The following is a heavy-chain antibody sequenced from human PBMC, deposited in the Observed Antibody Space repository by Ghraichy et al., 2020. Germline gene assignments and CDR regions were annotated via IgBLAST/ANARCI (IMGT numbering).Heavy chain of an antibody. V-gene: IGHV4-59*08. CDR1: GGSINSYY. CDR2: IHYTGST. J-gene: IGHJ3*01. D-gene: IGHD2-21*02. CDR3: ARYRHCGGNCYDGFDF. Sequence: SQTLSLTCTVSGGSINSYYWSWIRQSPGKGLEWIGYIHYTGSTNYNPSLRSRVTMSVDTSKNQFSLKLSSVTATDTAIYYCARYRHCGGNCYDGFDFWGQGTMVTVSS.